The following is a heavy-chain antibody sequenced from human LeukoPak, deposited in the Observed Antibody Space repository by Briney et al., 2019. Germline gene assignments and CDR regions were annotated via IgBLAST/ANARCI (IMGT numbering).Heavy chain of an antibody. J-gene: IGHJ3*02. CDR3: ARRRLDCSGGSCYSSAFDI. CDR2: IYPADSDT. V-gene: IGHV5-51*01. Sequence: GESLKISCKGSGYSFPTYWIGWVRQMPGKGLEWMGIIYPADSDTRYSPSFQGQVTISADKSISTAYLQWSSLKVSDTAIYYCARRRLDCSGGSCYSSAFDIWGQGTMVTVSS. CDR1: GYSFPTYW. D-gene: IGHD2-15*01.